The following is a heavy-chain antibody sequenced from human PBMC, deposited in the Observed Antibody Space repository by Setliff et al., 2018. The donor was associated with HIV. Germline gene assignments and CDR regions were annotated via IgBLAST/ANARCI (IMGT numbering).Heavy chain of an antibody. Sequence: RASVKVSCKTSGYMFIAYGMSWVRRAPGQGLEWMGWIGPYNGRTEYAQEFQGRVSLTIDTSASTAYMELRSLRSDATAVYYCSRAMRGVVVTNMYYYYGMDVWGQGTTVTVSS. J-gene: IGHJ6*02. CDR2: IGPYNGRT. V-gene: IGHV1-18*01. D-gene: IGHD2-21*02. CDR1: GYMFIAYG. CDR3: SRAMRGVVVTNMYYYYGMDV.